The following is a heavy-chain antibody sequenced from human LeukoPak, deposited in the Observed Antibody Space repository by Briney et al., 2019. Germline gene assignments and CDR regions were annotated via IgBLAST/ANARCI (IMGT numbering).Heavy chain of an antibody. CDR2: INPNSGGT. Sequence: GASVKVSCKASGYTFTGYYMHWVRQSPGQGLEWMGWINPNSGGTNYAQKFQGRVTMTRDASISTAYMELSRLRSDDTAVYYCARDGDGYNRVAFDYWGQGTLVTVSS. D-gene: IGHD5-24*01. CDR3: ARDGDGYNRVAFDY. CDR1: GYTFTGYY. J-gene: IGHJ4*02. V-gene: IGHV1-2*02.